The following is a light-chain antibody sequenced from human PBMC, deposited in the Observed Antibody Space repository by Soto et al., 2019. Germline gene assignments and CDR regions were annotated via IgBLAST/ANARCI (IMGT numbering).Light chain of an antibody. CDR2: RND. CDR3: AAWDDSLSGLV. Sequence: QSVLTQPPSASGTPGQRVTISCSGSSSNIGSNYVYWYLQLPGTAPKLLINRNDQRPSGVPDRFSGSKSGTSASLAISGLRSEDEADYYCAAWDDSLSGLVFGGGTKLTVL. J-gene: IGLJ3*02. CDR1: SSNIGSNY. V-gene: IGLV1-47*01.